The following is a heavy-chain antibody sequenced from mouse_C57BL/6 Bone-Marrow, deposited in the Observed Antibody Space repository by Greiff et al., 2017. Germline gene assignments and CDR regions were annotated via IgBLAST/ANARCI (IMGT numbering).Heavy chain of an antibody. CDR2: INPGSDGT. Sequence: VQLQQSGAELVRPGPSVKVSCKASGYAFTNYLIEWVKQRPGQGLEWIGVINPGSDGTNYNEKFKGKATLTADKSSSTAYMQLSSLTSEDSAVYFCARADVEFAYWGQGTLVTVSA. CDR1: GYAFTNYL. J-gene: IGHJ3*01. V-gene: IGHV1-54*01. CDR3: ARADVEFAY.